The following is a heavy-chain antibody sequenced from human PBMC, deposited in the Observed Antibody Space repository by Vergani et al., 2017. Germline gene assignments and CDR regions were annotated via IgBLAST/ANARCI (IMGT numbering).Heavy chain of an antibody. V-gene: IGHV3-30*02. Sequence: QVQLVESGGGVVQPGGSLRLSCAASGFTFSSYGMHWVRQAPGKGLEWVAFIRYDGSNKYYADSVKGRFTISRDNSKNTLYLQMNSLRAEDTAVYYCARDDILTGYVYDYWGQGTLVTVSS. J-gene: IGHJ4*02. CDR3: ARDDILTGYVYDY. CDR2: IRYDGSNK. D-gene: IGHD3-9*01. CDR1: GFTFSSYG.